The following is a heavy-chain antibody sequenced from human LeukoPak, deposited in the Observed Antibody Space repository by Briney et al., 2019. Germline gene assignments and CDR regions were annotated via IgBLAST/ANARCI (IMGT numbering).Heavy chain of an antibody. D-gene: IGHD2-2*01. CDR1: GGSFSGYY. CDR2: INHSGST. V-gene: IGHV4-34*01. CDR3: ARGRGYRSSTSCYLRFDP. Sequence: SETLSLTCAVYGGSFSGYYWSWIRQPPGKGLEWIGEINHSGSTNYNPSLKSRVTISVGTSKNQFSLKLSSVTAADTAVYYCARGRGYRSSTSCYLRFDPWGQGTLVTVSS. J-gene: IGHJ5*02.